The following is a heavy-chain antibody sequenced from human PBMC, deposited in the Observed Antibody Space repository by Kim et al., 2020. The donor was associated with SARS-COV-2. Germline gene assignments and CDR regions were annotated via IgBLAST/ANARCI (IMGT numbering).Heavy chain of an antibody. D-gene: IGHD3-22*01. Sequence: SVKGRFTISRDDSKSIAYLQMNSLKTEDTAVYYCTRGGTYDSSGYSSFDYWGQGTLVTVSS. CDR3: TRGGTYDSSGYSSFDY. J-gene: IGHJ4*02. V-gene: IGHV3-49*02.